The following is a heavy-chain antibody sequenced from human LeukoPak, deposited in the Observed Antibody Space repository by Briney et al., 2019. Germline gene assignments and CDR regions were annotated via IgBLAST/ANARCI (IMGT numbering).Heavy chain of an antibody. J-gene: IGHJ4*02. CDR2: ISSSSSYT. D-gene: IGHD2-15*01. CDR1: GFIFSDYY. CDR3: ARDQLYCSGGICYFDY. V-gene: IGHV3-11*06. Sequence: GGSLRLSCAASGFIFSDYYMSWIRQAPGKGLEWVSYISSSSSYTNYADSVKGRFTISRDNAKNTLYLQMNSLRTEDTAVYYCARDQLYCSGGICYFDYWGQGTLVTVSS.